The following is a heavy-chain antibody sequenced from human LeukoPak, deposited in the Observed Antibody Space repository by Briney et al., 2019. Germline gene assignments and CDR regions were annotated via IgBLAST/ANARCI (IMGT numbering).Heavy chain of an antibody. CDR3: ARANVYTNLYYFDY. V-gene: IGHV3-30*03. J-gene: IGHJ4*02. D-gene: IGHD4-11*01. Sequence: PGGSLRLSCAASGFTFSSYGMHWVRQAPGKGLEWVAVISYDGSNKYYADSVKGRFTISRDNSKNTLFLQMSSLRAVDTAVYYCARANVYTNLYYFDYWGRGTLVTVSS. CDR2: ISYDGSNK. CDR1: GFTFSSYG.